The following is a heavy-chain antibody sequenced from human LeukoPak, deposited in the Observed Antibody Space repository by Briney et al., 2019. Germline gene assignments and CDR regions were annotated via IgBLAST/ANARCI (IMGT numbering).Heavy chain of an antibody. D-gene: IGHD5-18*01. CDR3: AKASGYSFGHFDY. Sequence: GGSLRLSCAASEFTFDDYAMHWVRQAPGKGLEWVSSIYWNSGSMDYADSVKGRFTISRDNAKNSLYLQMNSLRPEDTAFYYCAKASGYSFGHFDYWGQGTLVTVSS. CDR2: IYWNSGSM. V-gene: IGHV3-9*01. CDR1: EFTFDDYA. J-gene: IGHJ4*02.